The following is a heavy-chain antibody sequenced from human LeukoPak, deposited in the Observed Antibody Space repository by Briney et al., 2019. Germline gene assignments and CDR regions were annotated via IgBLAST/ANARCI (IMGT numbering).Heavy chain of an antibody. CDR1: GFTFEDYA. Sequence: GGSLRLSCAASGFTFEDYAMHWVRQAPGKGLEWVSGINWNSDIIDYADSVKGRFTISRDNAKNSLYLQMNSLRAEDTAVYYCATDPSARYCSSTSCYTASDYWGQGTLVTVSS. CDR2: INWNSDII. D-gene: IGHD2-2*02. J-gene: IGHJ4*02. CDR3: ATDPSARYCSSTSCYTASDY. V-gene: IGHV3-9*01.